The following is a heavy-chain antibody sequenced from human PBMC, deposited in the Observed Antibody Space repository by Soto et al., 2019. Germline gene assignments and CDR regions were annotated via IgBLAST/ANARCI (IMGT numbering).Heavy chain of an antibody. V-gene: IGHV4-31*03. CDR2: IYYSGST. D-gene: IGHD3-10*01. CDR3: ATVYYYGSGSYYRFTPFDY. CDR1: GGSISSGGYY. J-gene: IGHJ4*02. Sequence: SETLSLTCTVSGGSISSGGYYWSWIRQHPGKGLEWIGYIYYSGSTYYNPSLKSRVTISVDTSKNQFSLKLSSVTAADTAVYYCATVYYYGSGSYYRFTPFDYWGQGTLVTVSS.